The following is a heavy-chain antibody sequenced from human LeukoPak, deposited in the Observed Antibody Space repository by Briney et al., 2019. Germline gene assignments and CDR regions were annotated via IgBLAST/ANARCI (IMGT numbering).Heavy chain of an antibody. V-gene: IGHV4-61*02. J-gene: IGHJ6*03. Sequence: SETLSLTCTVSGGSISTGSYYWSWIRQPAGKGLEWIGLIYTSGSTNYNPSLKSRVTISVDTSKNQFSLKLSSVTAADTAVYYCARDSSGTANYYYYYYMDVWGKGTTVTVSS. CDR3: ARDSSGTANYYYYYYMDV. CDR2: IYTSGST. CDR1: GGSISTGSYY. D-gene: IGHD6-19*01.